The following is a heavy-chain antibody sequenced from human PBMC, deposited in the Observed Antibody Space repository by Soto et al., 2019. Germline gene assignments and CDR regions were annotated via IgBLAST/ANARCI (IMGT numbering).Heavy chain of an antibody. CDR3: AKGSSAFLDPNPYYFAY. J-gene: IGHJ4*02. D-gene: IGHD3-3*02. CDR2: ISGSGGIT. Sequence: PGGSLRRSCAASGFTFSSYAMSCVRQAPWKGLEWFSAISGSGGITYYADSVKGRFTISRDNSKNTLYLQMNSLRAEDTAVYYCAKGSSAFLDPNPYYFAYWGQGTLVTLSS. V-gene: IGHV3-23*01. CDR1: GFTFSSYA.